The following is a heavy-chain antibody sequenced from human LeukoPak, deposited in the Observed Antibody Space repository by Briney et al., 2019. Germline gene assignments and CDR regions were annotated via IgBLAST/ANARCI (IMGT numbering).Heavy chain of an antibody. CDR1: GFTFSSYA. CDR2: ISYDGSNK. J-gene: IGHJ4*02. V-gene: IGHV3-30*04. CDR3: ARGGYYDSSGYYYPYYFDY. Sequence: PGGSLRLSCAASGFTFSSYAMHWVRQAPGKGLEWVTIISYDGSNKYYADSVKGRFTISRDNSKNTLYLQMNSLRAEDTAVYYCARGGYYDSSGYYYPYYFDYWGQGTLVTVSP. D-gene: IGHD3-22*01.